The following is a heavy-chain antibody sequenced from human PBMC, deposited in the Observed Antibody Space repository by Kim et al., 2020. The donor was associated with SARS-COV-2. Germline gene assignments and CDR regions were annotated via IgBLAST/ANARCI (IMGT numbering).Heavy chain of an antibody. Sequence: GRFTISRDNAKNSLYLQMNSQRAEDTAVYYCASWFGVGITGTNYYYYGMDVWGQGTTVTVSS. D-gene: IGHD1-20*01. CDR3: ASWFGVGITGTNYYYYGMDV. J-gene: IGHJ6*02. V-gene: IGHV3-11*06.